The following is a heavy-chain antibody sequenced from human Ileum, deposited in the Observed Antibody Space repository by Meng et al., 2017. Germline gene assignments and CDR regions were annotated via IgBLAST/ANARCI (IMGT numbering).Heavy chain of an antibody. J-gene: IGHJ4*02. CDR2: FFYGGTT. CDR3: ARHGAFRSHLDD. Sequence: QLQLQESGPGLVKPSEPLSLPCSVSGGSISSRTSYWGWIRQPPGMGLEWIVSFFYGGTTYYNPSLESRVTTSVDTSKSQFSLNLKSVSAADTAVYFCARHGAFRSHLDDWGQGTLVTVSS. V-gene: IGHV4-39*01. CDR1: GGSISSRTSY. D-gene: IGHD3-3*02.